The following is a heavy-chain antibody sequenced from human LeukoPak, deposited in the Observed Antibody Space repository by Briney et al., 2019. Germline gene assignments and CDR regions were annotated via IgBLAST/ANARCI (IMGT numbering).Heavy chain of an antibody. CDR1: GFTFSSYS. CDR3: ARGRPHGNDY. CDR2: IRSSSSYI. D-gene: IGHD4-23*01. J-gene: IGHJ4*02. Sequence: GGSLRLSCAASGFTFSSYSMNWVRQAPGKGLEWVSSIRSSSSYIYYADSVKGRFTISRDNAKNTLYLQMNSLRVEDTAVYYCARGRPHGNDYWGRGTLVTVSS. V-gene: IGHV3-21*01.